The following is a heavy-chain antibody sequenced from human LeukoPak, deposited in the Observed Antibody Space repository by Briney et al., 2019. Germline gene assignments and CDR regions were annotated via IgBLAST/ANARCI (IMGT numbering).Heavy chain of an antibody. J-gene: IGHJ4*02. D-gene: IGHD3-22*01. Sequence: GGSLRLSCAPSGFTFSSYGMSWVRQAPGKGLEWVSAISGSGGSTYYADSVKGRFTISRDNSKNTLYLQMNSLRAEDTAVYYCAKLWGVSYYYDSSGYYSPSDYWGQGTLVTVSS. CDR2: ISGSGGST. CDR3: AKLWGVSYYYDSSGYYSPSDY. V-gene: IGHV3-23*01. CDR1: GFTFSSYG.